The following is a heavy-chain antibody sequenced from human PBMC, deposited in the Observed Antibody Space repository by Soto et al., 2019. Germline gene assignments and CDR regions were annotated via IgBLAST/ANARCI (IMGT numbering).Heavy chain of an antibody. CDR1: GGSISSYY. CDR2: IYYSGST. Sequence: PSETLSLTCTVSGGSISSYYWSWIRQPPGKGLEWIGYIYYSGSTNYNPSLKSRVTISVDTSKNQFSLKLSSVTAADTAVYYCASSYYYGSSGYFPFDYWGQGTLVTVSS. J-gene: IGHJ4*02. CDR3: ASSYYYGSSGYFPFDY. V-gene: IGHV4-59*01. D-gene: IGHD3-22*01.